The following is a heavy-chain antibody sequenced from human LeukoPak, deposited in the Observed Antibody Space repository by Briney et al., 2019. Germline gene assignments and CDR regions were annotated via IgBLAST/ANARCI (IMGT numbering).Heavy chain of an antibody. CDR1: GGSISSSSYY. D-gene: IGHD3-22*01. CDR2: IYYSGST. V-gene: IGHV4-39*01. CDR3: ARTPTNYDSSGYYYYYYGMDV. Sequence: SETLSLTCTVPGGSISSSSYYWGWIRQPPGKGLEWIGSIYYSGSTYYNPSLKSRVTISVDTSKNQFSLKLSSVTAADTAVYYCARTPTNYDSSGYYYYYYGMDVWGQGTTVTVSS. J-gene: IGHJ6*02.